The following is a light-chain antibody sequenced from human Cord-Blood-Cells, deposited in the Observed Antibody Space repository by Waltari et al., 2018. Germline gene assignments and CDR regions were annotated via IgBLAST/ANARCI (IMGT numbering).Light chain of an antibody. Sequence: ELVLTQSPGPLSVSPGERATLPCRASQSVSSRYLAWYQQKPGQAPRLLIYGASSRATGIPDRFSGSGSGTDFTLTISRLEPEDFAVYYCQQYGSSPMYSFGQGTKLEIK. V-gene: IGKV3-20*01. CDR1: QSVSSRY. CDR2: GAS. CDR3: QQYGSSPMYS. J-gene: IGKJ2*03.